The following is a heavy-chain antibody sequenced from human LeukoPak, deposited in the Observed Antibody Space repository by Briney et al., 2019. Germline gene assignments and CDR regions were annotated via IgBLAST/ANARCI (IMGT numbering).Heavy chain of an antibody. D-gene: IGHD6-13*01. V-gene: IGHV3-74*01. CDR2: IHSDGSST. Sequence: PGGSLRLSCAASGFTFSSYWMHWVRQTPGKGPVWVSRIHSDGSSTNYADSVKGRFTVSRDNAKSTLFLQMNSLRAEDTAVYYCARGGSSWLDYWGQGNLVTVSS. CDR3: ARGGSSWLDY. CDR1: GFTFSSYW. J-gene: IGHJ4*02.